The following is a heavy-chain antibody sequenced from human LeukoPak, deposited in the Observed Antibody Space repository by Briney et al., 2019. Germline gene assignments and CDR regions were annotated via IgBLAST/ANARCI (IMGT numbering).Heavy chain of an antibody. CDR3: ARGGGGFDY. J-gene: IGHJ4*02. D-gene: IGHD3-16*01. CDR2: TYYRSKWYN. V-gene: IGHV6-1*01. CDR1: GDSVSSNSAA. Sequence: SQTLSLTCAISGDSVSSNSAAWNWLRQSPATGLEWLGSTYYRSKWYNDYAVSVKSQITINPDPSKNQFSLQLNSVTPEDTAVYYCARGGGGFDYWGQGTLVTVSS.